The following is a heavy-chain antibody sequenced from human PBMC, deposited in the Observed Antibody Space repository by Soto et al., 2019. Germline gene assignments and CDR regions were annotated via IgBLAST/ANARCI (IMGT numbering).Heavy chain of an antibody. CDR3: ASTPIGFCSSGSCSLLHYFDH. CDR2: ISYSGST. D-gene: IGHD2-15*01. V-gene: IGHV4-59*11. J-gene: IGHJ4*02. CDR1: GGSISSHY. Sequence: PSETLSLTCTVSGGSISSHYWSWIRQPPGKGLEWIGYISYSGSTNYNPSLKSRVTMSVDTSKNQFSLKLTSMTDADTAVYYCASTPIGFCSSGSCSLLHYFDHWGQGTLVSVSS.